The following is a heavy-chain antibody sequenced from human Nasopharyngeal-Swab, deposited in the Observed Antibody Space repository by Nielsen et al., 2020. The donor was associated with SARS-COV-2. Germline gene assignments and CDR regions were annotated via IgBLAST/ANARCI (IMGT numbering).Heavy chain of an antibody. Sequence: GGSLRLSCAASGFTVGTHFMNWVRQLPGKGLEWVSIIYRGGTTYYADSVWGRFTISRDTSKNTVYLQMNTLRADDTALYFCTRGLTGHIVQWNPSPYWGQGTLVTVSS. J-gene: IGHJ4*02. D-gene: IGHD1-14*01. V-gene: IGHV3-53*01. CDR3: TRGLTGHIVQWNPSPY. CDR2: IYRGGTT. CDR1: GFTVGTHF.